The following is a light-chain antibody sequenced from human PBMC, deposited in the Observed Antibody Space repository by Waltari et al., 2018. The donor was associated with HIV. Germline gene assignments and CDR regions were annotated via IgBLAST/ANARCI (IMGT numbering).Light chain of an antibody. CDR2: DAS. Sequence: EIVLTQSPDTLSVSPGERATLSCRASQSVSSYLAWYQQKPGQAPRLLIYDASNRATGIPARFSGSGSGTDFTLTISSLEPEDFAVYYCQQRSNWPPLYTFGQGTKLEIK. CDR1: QSVSSY. J-gene: IGKJ2*01. V-gene: IGKV3-11*01. CDR3: QQRSNWPPLYT.